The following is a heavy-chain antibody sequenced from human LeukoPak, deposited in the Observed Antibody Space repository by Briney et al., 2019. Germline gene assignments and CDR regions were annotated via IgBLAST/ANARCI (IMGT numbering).Heavy chain of an antibody. Sequence: SQTLYLTCTVSGGSISSGSYYWSWIRQPAGKGLEWIGRIYTSGSTNYNPSLKSRVTISVDTSKNQFSLKLSSVTAADTAVYYCAREVSSSWYDYYYMDVWGKGTTVTVSS. CDR1: GGSISSGSYY. CDR2: IYTSGST. CDR3: AREVSSSWYDYYYMDV. D-gene: IGHD6-13*01. V-gene: IGHV4-61*02. J-gene: IGHJ6*03.